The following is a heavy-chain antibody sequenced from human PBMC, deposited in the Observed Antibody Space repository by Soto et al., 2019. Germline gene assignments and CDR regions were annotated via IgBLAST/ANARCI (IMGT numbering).Heavy chain of an antibody. CDR1: GYIFVNYG. CDR3: AMVDNYVTPTPQDV. Sequence: QVQLVQSGDEVRKPGSSVKVSCKASGYIFVNYGIAWVRQAPGQGLEWMGWISPYSGNTHDARKVQGRLTMTTDTSTRTAYRDRGSLKSDDTAVYYCAMVDNYVTPTPQDVWGQGTTVTVAS. D-gene: IGHD3-16*01. V-gene: IGHV1-18*01. CDR2: ISPYSGNT. J-gene: IGHJ6*02.